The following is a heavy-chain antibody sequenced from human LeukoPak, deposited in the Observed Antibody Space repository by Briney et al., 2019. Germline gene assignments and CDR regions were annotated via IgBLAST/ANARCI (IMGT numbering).Heavy chain of an antibody. V-gene: IGHV1-8*03. J-gene: IGHJ4*01. CDR1: GYTFTSYD. D-gene: IGHD2-2*01. CDR3: ARGRYCSSTSCLEVLDDY. Sequence: ASVKVSCKASGYTFTSYDINWVRQATGQGLESMGWMNPNSGNTGYAQKFQGRVTITRNTSISTAYMELSSLRSEDTAVYYCARGRYCSSTSCLEVLDDYWGHGTLVTVSS. CDR2: MNPNSGNT.